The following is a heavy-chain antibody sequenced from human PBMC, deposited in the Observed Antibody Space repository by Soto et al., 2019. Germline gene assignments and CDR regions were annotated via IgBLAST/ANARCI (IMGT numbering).Heavy chain of an antibody. J-gene: IGHJ3*02. D-gene: IGHD3-3*01. Sequence: PGESLKISCEGSGYSFTTYWLAWVRQMPGKGLGYMGIIFPGDSDTRYSPSFQGQVTISADKSISTAYLQWTGLKSSDTAIYYCARARVSTPRLEDPFDIWGQGTMVTVSS. CDR1: GYSFTTYW. CDR2: IFPGDSDT. CDR3: ARARVSTPRLEDPFDI. V-gene: IGHV5-51*01.